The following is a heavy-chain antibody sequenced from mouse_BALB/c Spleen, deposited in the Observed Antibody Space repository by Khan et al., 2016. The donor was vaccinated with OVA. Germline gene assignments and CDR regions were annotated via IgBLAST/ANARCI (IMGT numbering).Heavy chain of an antibody. Sequence: QVQLQQPGAELVKPGASVRLSCKTSGYTFTSYWIQWVKQRHGQGLGWIGEIFPGTGTTYYNENFKGKATLTIDISSTTAYMQLSSLTSEDSAVYFCATGYFGNYEFAYWGQGTLVTVSA. V-gene: IGHV1S132*01. CDR1: GYTFTSYW. CDR3: ATGYFGNYEFAY. CDR2: IFPGTGTT. D-gene: IGHD2-1*01. J-gene: IGHJ3*01.